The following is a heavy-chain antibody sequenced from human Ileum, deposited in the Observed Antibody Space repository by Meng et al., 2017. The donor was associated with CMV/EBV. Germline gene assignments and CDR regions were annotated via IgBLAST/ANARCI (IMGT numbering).Heavy chain of an antibody. V-gene: IGHV4-61*05. CDR2: IYYSGTT. CDR3: TGFRWLGSDAHNDD. CDR1: GGSITFTYYY. J-gene: IGHJ4*02. Sequence: QVRAEGSGPRLGNSSATPSLILTASGGSITFTYYYWRWIRQSPGKGLEWIGHIYYSGTTNYNPSLNSRITISIDTSKSQFSLKLTSMTAADTAKNFCTGFRWLGSDAHNDDWGQGTLVTVSS. D-gene: IGHD6-19*01.